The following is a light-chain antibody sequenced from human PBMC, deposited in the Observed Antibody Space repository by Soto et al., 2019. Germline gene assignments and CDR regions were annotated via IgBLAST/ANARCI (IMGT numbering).Light chain of an antibody. J-gene: IGKJ2*01. CDR1: QSVSSN. V-gene: IGKV3-15*01. CDR3: QQYNNWPPYT. CDR2: GAS. Sequence: EIVVTQSPATLSVSPGERATLSCRASQSVSSNLAWYQQKPGQAPRLLIYGASTRATGIPARFSGSGSGTEVTLTISSLQSEDFAVYYCQQYNNWPPYTFGQGTKLEIK.